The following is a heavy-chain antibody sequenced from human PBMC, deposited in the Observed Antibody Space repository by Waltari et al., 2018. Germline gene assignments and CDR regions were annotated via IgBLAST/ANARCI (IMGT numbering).Heavy chain of an antibody. CDR3: ARQTLGYCTSAACRRLET. CDR1: GYFINTGFF. CDR2: IYHDGTT. D-gene: IGHD2-2*03. V-gene: IGHV4-38-2*01. J-gene: IGHJ5*02. Sequence: QVQLQESGPGLVRPSETLSLTCDVSGYFINTGFFWGWIRQPPGKGGGWIGNIYHDGTTYYNPSLKHRLMISLDTSKNQFSLRLNFVDVADTAVYYCARQTLGYCTSAACRRLETWGQGILVTVSS.